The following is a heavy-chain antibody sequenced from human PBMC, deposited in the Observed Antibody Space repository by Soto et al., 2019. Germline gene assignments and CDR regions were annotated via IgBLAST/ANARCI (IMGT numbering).Heavy chain of an antibody. J-gene: IGHJ6*04. V-gene: IGHV4-59*01. Sequence: QVQLQESGPGLVKPSETLSLTCTVSGGSISSYYWSWIRQPPGKGLEWIGYIYYSGSTNYNPSLRRRVTISVDTCKTQFSLKLSSVTAADTAVYYCARVGTIFGAILLDVWGKGTTVTVSS. CDR2: IYYSGST. CDR3: ARVGTIFGAILLDV. D-gene: IGHD3-3*01. CDR1: GGSISSYY.